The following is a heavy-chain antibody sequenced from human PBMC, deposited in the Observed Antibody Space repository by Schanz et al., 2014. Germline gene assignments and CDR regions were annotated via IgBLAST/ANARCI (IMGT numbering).Heavy chain of an antibody. CDR1: GFTFSSYA. D-gene: IGHD2-21*02. CDR2: ITRSGGGT. Sequence: EVRLVESGGYLVQPGGSLRLSCSASGFTFSSYAMHWVRQASGKGLEYVSAITRSGGGTYYSDSVKGRFTISRDNSKNTLYLQMSSLRHEDSAVYYCVKDAYCAGDCCPAEYFQHWGQGTLVTVSS. CDR3: VKDAYCAGDCCPAEYFQH. V-gene: IGHV3-64D*06. J-gene: IGHJ1*01.